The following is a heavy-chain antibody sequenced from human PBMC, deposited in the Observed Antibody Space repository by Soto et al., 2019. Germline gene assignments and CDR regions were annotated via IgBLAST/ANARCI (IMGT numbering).Heavy chain of an antibody. V-gene: IGHV3-33*01. J-gene: IGHJ5*02. D-gene: IGHD5-18*01. CDR2: IWYDGSNK. CDR3: VRDRRENTAMVGRFDL. CDR1: GFTFSTYG. Sequence: QVQLVESGGGIVQPGKSLRLSCAASGFTFSTYGMHWVRQAPGKGLEWVAVIWYDGSNKYYADSVEGRFTVSRDNSNNTVSLEMKSLRAEDTALYYCVRDRRENTAMVGRFDLWGLGTLVSVSS.